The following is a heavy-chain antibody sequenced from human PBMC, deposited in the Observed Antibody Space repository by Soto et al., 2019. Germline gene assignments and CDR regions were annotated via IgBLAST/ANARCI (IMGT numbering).Heavy chain of an antibody. CDR2: ISAYNGNT. CDR1: GYTFTSYG. J-gene: IGHJ6*02. Sequence: GASVKVSCKASGYTFTSYGISWVRQAPGQGLEWMGWISAYNGNTNYAQKLQGRVTMTTDTSTSTAYMELRSLRSDDTAVYYCARGGYCSGGSCYEPYYYYGMDVWGQGTTVTVS. CDR3: ARGGYCSGGSCYEPYYYYGMDV. D-gene: IGHD2-15*01. V-gene: IGHV1-18*01.